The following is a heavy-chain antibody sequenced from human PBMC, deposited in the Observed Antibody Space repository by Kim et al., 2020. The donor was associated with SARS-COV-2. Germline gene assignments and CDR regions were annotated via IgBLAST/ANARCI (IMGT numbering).Heavy chain of an antibody. CDR1: GGSFSGYY. V-gene: IGHV4-34*01. Sequence: SETLSLTCAVYGGSFSGYYWSWIRQPPGKGLEWIGEINHSGSTNYNQSLKSRVTISVDTSKNQFYLKLSSVTAADTAVYYCARGGLLVGATARLGFYYWRQGTLVTVSS. D-gene: IGHD1-26*01. J-gene: IGHJ4*02. CDR3: ARGGLLVGATARLGFYY. CDR2: INHSGST.